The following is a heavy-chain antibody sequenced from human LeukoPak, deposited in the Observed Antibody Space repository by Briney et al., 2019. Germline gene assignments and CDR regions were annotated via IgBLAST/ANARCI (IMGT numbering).Heavy chain of an antibody. CDR3: ARSPTNCGGDCYPDY. CDR2: INPNSGGT. J-gene: IGHJ4*02. V-gene: IGHV1-2*02. D-gene: IGHD2-21*02. Sequence: ASVKASCKASGYTFTGYCVHWVRQAPGQGLEWMGWINPNSGGTNYAQKFQGRVTMTRDRSISTAYMELNRLRSDETAVYYCARSPTNCGGDCYPDYWGQGTLVTVSS. CDR1: GYTFTGYC.